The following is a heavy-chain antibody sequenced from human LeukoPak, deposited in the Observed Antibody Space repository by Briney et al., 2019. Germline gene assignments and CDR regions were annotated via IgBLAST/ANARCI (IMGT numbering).Heavy chain of an antibody. Sequence: ASVKVSCKASGYTFTSYCISWVRQAPGQGLEWMGWISAYNGNTNYAQKLQGRVTMTTDTSTRTAYTELRSLRSDHTALYYCARRDPMIGTIGDYWGEGTLVTVSS. V-gene: IGHV1-18*01. D-gene: IGHD3-22*01. CDR3: ARRDPMIGTIGDY. CDR1: GYTFTSYC. J-gene: IGHJ4*02. CDR2: ISAYNGNT.